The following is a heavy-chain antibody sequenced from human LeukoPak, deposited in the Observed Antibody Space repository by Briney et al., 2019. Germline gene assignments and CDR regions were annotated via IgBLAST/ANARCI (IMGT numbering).Heavy chain of an antibody. CDR3: ARDNLSYDILTGYTSHMDV. J-gene: IGHJ6*03. D-gene: IGHD3-9*01. V-gene: IGHV3-21*01. Sequence: PGGSLRLSCAASGFTFSSYSMNWVRQAPGKGLEWVSSISSSSSYIYYADSVKGRFTISRDNAKNSLYLQMNSLRAEDTAVYYCARDNLSYDILTGYTSHMDVWGKGTTIPVSS. CDR2: ISSSSSYI. CDR1: GFTFSSYS.